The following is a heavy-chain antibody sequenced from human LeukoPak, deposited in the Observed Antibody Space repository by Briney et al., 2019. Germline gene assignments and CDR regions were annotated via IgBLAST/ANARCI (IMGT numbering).Heavy chain of an antibody. Sequence: ASVKVSCKASGYTFTGYYMHWVRQAPGQGLEWMGWINPNSGGTNYAQKFQGRVTMTRDTSISTAYMELSRLRSDDTAVYYCARELRLTEDYYDSSGYYRNDYWGQGTLVTVSS. CDR3: ARELRLTEDYYDSSGYYRNDY. CDR2: INPNSGGT. CDR1: GYTFTGYY. V-gene: IGHV1-2*02. J-gene: IGHJ4*02. D-gene: IGHD3-22*01.